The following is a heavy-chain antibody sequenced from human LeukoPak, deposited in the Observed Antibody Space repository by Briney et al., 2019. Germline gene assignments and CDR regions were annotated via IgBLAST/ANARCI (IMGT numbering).Heavy chain of an antibody. Sequence: SETLSLTCAVSGGSISSGGYSWSWIRQPPGKGLEWIGYINHSGSTNYNPSLKSRVTISVDTSKNQFSLKLSSVTAADTAVYYCARGGGITIFGVVIKLGFDPWGQGTLVTVSS. V-gene: IGHV4-30-2*01. CDR1: GGSISSGGYS. CDR3: ARGGGITIFGVVIKLGFDP. D-gene: IGHD3-3*01. CDR2: INHSGST. J-gene: IGHJ5*02.